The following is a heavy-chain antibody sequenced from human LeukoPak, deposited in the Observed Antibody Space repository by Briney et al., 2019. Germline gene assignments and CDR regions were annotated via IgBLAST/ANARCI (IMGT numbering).Heavy chain of an antibody. V-gene: IGHV3-21*01. CDR2: ISSSSSYI. J-gene: IGHJ4*02. D-gene: IGHD6-19*01. CDR3: ARDLTRNSGWSRGYYFDY. Sequence: GGSLRLSCAASGFTFSSYAMNWVRQAPGKGLEWVSSISSSSSYIYYADSVKGRFTISRDNAKNSLYLQMNSLRAEDTAVYYCARDLTRNSGWSRGYYFDYWGQGTLVTVSS. CDR1: GFTFSSYA.